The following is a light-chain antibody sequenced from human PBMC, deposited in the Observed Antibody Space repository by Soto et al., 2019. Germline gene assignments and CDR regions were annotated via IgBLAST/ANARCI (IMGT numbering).Light chain of an antibody. Sequence: DIQMTQSPSTLSASVGDRVTINCRASQSISSWLAWYQQKPGKAPKLLIYDASSLESGVPSRFIGSGSGTEFTLTISSLQPDDFANYYCQQYNSYSWTFGQGTKVDIK. CDR1: QSISSW. J-gene: IGKJ1*01. CDR3: QQYNSYSWT. CDR2: DAS. V-gene: IGKV1-5*01.